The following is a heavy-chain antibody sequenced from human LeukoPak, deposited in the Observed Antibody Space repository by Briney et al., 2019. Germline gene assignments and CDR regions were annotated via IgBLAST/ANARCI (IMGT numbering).Heavy chain of an antibody. J-gene: IGHJ5*02. V-gene: IGHV4-38-2*02. CDR1: GYSISSGYY. CDR2: IYHSGST. CDR3: ARDSRAYCGGDCYSSGWLDP. Sequence: PSETLSLTCTVSGYSISSGYYRGWIRQPPGKGLEWIGSIYHSGSTYYNPSLKSRVTISVDTSKHQFSLKLSSVTAADTAVYYCARDSRAYCGGDCYSSGWLDPWGQGTLVTVSS. D-gene: IGHD2-21*01.